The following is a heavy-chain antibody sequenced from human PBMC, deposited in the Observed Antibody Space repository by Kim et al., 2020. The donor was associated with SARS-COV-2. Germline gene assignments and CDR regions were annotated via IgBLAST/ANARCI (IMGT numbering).Heavy chain of an antibody. CDR1: GFTFSSYA. V-gene: IGHV3-23*01. CDR2: ISGSGGST. J-gene: IGHJ4*02. CDR3: AKGLYCSGGSCYSSYYFDY. D-gene: IGHD2-15*01. Sequence: GGSLRLSCAASGFTFSSYAMSWVRQAPGKGLEWVSAISGSGGSTYYADSVKGRFTISRDNSKNTLYLQMNSLRAEDTAVYYCAKGLYCSGGSCYSSYYFDYWGQGTLVTVSS.